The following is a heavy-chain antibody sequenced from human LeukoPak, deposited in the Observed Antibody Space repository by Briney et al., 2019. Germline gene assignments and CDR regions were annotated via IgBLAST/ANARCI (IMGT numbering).Heavy chain of an antibody. CDR2: ISSSSSYI. D-gene: IGHD3-22*01. J-gene: IGHJ4*02. V-gene: IGHV3-21*01. Sequence: PGGSLRLSCAASGFTFSSYSMNWVRQAPGKGLEWVSSISSSSSYIYYADSVKGRFTISRDNAKNSLYLQINSLRAEDTAVYYCARRSGGYDSSGYYRPFDYWGQGTLVTVSS. CDR1: GFTFSSYS. CDR3: ARRSGGYDSSGYYRPFDY.